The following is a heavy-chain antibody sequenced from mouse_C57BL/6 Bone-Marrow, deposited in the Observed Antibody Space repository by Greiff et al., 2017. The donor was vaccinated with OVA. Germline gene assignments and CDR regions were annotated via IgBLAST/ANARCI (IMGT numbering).Heavy chain of an antibody. J-gene: IGHJ1*03. CDR1: GYAFSSSW. V-gene: IGHV1-82*01. D-gene: IGHD1-1*01. CDR3: ARSGEYGFWYFDV. Sequence: QVQLKESGPELVKPGASVKISCKASGYAFSSSWMNWVKQRPGKGLEWIGRIYPGDGDTNYNGKFKGKATLTADKSSSTAYMQLSSLTSEDSAVYFCARSGEYGFWYFDVWGTGTTVTVSS. CDR2: IYPGDGDT.